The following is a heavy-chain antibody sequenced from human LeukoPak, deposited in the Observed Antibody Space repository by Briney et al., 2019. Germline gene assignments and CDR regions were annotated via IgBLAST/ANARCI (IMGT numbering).Heavy chain of an antibody. CDR1: GGSMSSDY. J-gene: IGHJ5*02. CDR3: ARLVAPGSLEDWFDP. Sequence: SETLSLTCTVSGGSMSSDYWSWLRQSPGKGLEWIGYAYYTGDNNYNPSLKSRVTTLVDTSKRQFSLKMRSVTAADTAIYYCARLVAPGSLEDWFDPWGQGTLVTVSS. V-gene: IGHV4-59*01. D-gene: IGHD1-26*01. CDR2: AYYTGDN.